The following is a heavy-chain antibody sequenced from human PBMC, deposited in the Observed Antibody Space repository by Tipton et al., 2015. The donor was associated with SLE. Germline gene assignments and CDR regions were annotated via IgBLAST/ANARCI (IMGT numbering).Heavy chain of an antibody. J-gene: IGHJ6*02. V-gene: IGHV1-18*01. D-gene: IGHD2-15*01. CDR3: AEWGYSTGGSCFSVDEYYYYSGMDV. CDR1: GYTFTSYG. CDR2: ISAYNGNT. Sequence: QSGAEVKKPGASVKVSCKASGYTFTSYGISWVRQAPGQGLEWMGWISAYNGNTNYAQKLQGRVTMTRGTSISTAYMELSRLRPDDTAMYYCAEWGYSTGGSCFSVDEYYYYSGMDVWGQGTTVTVSS.